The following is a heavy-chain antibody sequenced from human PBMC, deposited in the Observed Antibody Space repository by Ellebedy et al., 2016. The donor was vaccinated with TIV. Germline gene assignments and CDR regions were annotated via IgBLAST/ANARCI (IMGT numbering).Heavy chain of an antibody. CDR3: ARELSWSGKDY. CDR1: GFTFSSYW. Sequence: PGGSLRLSCAASGFTFSSYWMNWVRQAPGKGLEWVANIKEDGGAKNYVDSVKGRFTISRDNAKNSLYLQMNSLRAEDTAVYYCARELSWSGKDYWGQGTLVTVSS. J-gene: IGHJ4*02. V-gene: IGHV3-7*01. CDR2: IKEDGGAK. D-gene: IGHD3-3*01.